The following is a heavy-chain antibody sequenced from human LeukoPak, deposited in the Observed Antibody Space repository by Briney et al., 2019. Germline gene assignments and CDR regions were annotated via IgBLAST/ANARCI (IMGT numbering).Heavy chain of an antibody. Sequence: SVKVSCKASGGTFSSYAISWVRQAPGQGLEWMGGIIPIFGTANYAQKFQGRVTITTDESTSTAYMELSSLRSEDTAVYYCARSERYSSGWYTLGAFDIWGQGTMVTVSS. D-gene: IGHD6-19*01. CDR3: ARSERYSSGWYTLGAFDI. J-gene: IGHJ3*02. V-gene: IGHV1-69*05. CDR1: GGTFSSYA. CDR2: IIPIFGTA.